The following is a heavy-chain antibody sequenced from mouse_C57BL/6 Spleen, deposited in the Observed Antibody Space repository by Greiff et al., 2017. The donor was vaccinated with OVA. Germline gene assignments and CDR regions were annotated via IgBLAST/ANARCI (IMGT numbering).Heavy chain of an antibody. CDR3: ARDRIGSSLYYAMDY. J-gene: IGHJ4*01. V-gene: IGHV5-4*01. D-gene: IGHD1-1*01. Sequence: EVKVVESGGGLVKPGGSLKLSCAASGFTFSSYAMSWVRQTPEKRLEWVATISDGGSYTYYPDNVKGRFTISRDNAKNNLYLQMSHLKSEDTAMYYCARDRIGSSLYYAMDYWGQGTSVTVSS. CDR1: GFTFSSYA. CDR2: ISDGGSYT.